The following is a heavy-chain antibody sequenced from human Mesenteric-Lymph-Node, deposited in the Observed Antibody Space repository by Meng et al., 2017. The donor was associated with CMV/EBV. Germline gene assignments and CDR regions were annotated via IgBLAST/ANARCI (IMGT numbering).Heavy chain of an antibody. CDR3: ARDDYSNIDGMDV. J-gene: IGHJ6*02. CDR2: ISSSSSTI. D-gene: IGHD4-11*01. Sequence: GESLKISCAASGFTFSSYWMSWVRQAPGKGLEWVSYISSSSSTIYYADSVKGRFTISRDNAKNSLYLQMNSLRAEDTAVYYCARDDYSNIDGMDVWGQGTTVTVSS. V-gene: IGHV3-48*04. CDR1: GFTFSSYW.